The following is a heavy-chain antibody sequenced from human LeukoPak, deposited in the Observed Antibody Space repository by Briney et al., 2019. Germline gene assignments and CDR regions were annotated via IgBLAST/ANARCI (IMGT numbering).Heavy chain of an antibody. Sequence: PSETLSLTCTVSGGSISSYYWSWIRQPAGKGLEWIGRIYTSGSTNYNPSLKSRVTMSVDTSKNQFSLKLSSVPAADTAVYYCARGIAAAGMVYYFDYWGQGTLVTVSS. D-gene: IGHD6-13*01. CDR1: GGSISSYY. V-gene: IGHV4-4*07. CDR3: ARGIAAAGMVYYFDY. J-gene: IGHJ4*02. CDR2: IYTSGST.